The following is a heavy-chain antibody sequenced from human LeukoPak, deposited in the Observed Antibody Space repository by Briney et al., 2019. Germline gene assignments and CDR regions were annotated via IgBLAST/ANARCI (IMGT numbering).Heavy chain of an antibody. Sequence: GGSLRLSCAASGFTFSSYSMNWVRQAPGKGLEWVSSISSSSSYIYYADSVKGRFTISRDNAKNSLYLQMNGLRAEDTAVYYCARDKEDYSSPMGYWGQGTLVTVSS. CDR3: ARDKEDYSSPMGY. CDR2: ISSSSSYI. CDR1: GFTFSSYS. J-gene: IGHJ4*02. D-gene: IGHD6-13*01. V-gene: IGHV3-21*01.